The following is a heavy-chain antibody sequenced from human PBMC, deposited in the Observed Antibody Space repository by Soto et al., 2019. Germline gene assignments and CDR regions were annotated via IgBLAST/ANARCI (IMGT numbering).Heavy chain of an antibody. D-gene: IGHD3-16*01. J-gene: IGHJ4*02. CDR3: AKDRRAGGNSAFYFDF. Sequence: GGSLRLSCAASGFKFSNYAMSWVRQAPGKGLEWVSLISATGGGTYYADSVKGRFTISRDNSHNTLYLQVHSLTAEDTAVYYCAKDRRAGGNSAFYFDFWGQEAQVTVS. CDR2: ISATGGGT. CDR1: GFKFSNYA. V-gene: IGHV3-23*01.